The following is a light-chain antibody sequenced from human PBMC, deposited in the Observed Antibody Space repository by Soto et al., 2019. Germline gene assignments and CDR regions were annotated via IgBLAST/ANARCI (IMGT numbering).Light chain of an antibody. CDR1: QSITTY. J-gene: IGKJ1*01. CDR2: AAS. Sequence: DIQMTQSPSSLSASVGDRVTVTCRASQSITTYLNWYQQKPGKAPKLLMYAASSLQSGVPSRFSGSGSGTDFTLTITSLQPVDFATYICQQSYGSPWTFGQGTKVEIK. CDR3: QQSYGSPWT. V-gene: IGKV1-39*01.